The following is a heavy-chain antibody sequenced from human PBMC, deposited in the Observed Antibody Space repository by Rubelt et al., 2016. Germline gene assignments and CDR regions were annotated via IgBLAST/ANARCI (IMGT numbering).Heavy chain of an antibody. J-gene: IGHJ6*02. Sequence: QVQLVQSGAEVKKPGASVKVSCKASGGTFSSYAISWVRQAPGQGLEWMGGIIPIFGTANYAQKFQGRVTITADESTSTAYMELSSLRSEDTAVYYCARPVVEMATIGADYYYYYGMDVWGQGTTVTVSS. D-gene: IGHD5-24*01. CDR2: IIPIFGTA. CDR1: GGTFSSYA. V-gene: IGHV1-69*13. CDR3: ARPVVEMATIGADYYYYYGMDV.